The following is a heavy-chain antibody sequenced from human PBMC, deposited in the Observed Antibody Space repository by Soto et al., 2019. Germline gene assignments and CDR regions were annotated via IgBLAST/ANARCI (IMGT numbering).Heavy chain of an antibody. CDR2: MNPNSGNT. CDR1: EYTFTSYD. V-gene: IGHV1-8*01. J-gene: IGHJ6*03. Sequence: GASVKVSSKASEYTFTSYDINWVRQATGQGLEWMGWMNPNSGNTGYAQKFQGRVTMTRNTSISTAYMELSSLRSEDTAVYYCARSDYDFWSGYFTVYYYYMDVWGKGTTVTVS. D-gene: IGHD3-3*01. CDR3: ARSDYDFWSGYFTVYYYYMDV.